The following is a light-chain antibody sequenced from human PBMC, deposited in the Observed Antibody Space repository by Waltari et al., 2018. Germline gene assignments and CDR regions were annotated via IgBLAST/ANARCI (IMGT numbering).Light chain of an antibody. CDR3: SSYSTTNTLI. CDR1: SGDIGTYTH. J-gene: IGLJ2*01. Sequence: QSALTQPASVSGSPGQSITISCTGTSGDIGTYTHVSWYQQYTDRAPELLIYDVSHRPSRISNRFSGSKSGYTASLTISDLQAEDEADYFCSSYSTTNTLIFGGGTRLTV. CDR2: DVS. V-gene: IGLV2-14*03.